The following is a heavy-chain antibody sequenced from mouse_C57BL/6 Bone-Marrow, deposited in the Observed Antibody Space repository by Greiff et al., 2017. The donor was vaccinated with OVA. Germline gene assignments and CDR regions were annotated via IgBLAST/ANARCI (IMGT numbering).Heavy chain of an antibody. CDR3: ARLLDAMDY. Sequence: EVQLQQSGEGLVKPGGSLKLSCAASGFTFSSYAMSWVRQTPEKRLEWVAYISSGCDYIYYADTVKGRFTITRDNARNTLYLQMSSLKSEDTAMYYCARLLDAMDYWGQGTSVTVSS. CDR2: ISSGCDYI. V-gene: IGHV5S21*01. D-gene: IGHD2-1*01. CDR1: GFTFSSYA. J-gene: IGHJ4*01.